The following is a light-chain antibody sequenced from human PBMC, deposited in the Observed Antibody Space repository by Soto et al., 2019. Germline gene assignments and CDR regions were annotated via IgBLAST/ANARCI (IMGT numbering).Light chain of an antibody. Sequence: QSVLTQPPSASGTPGQRVTISCSGSSSKNGSNTVNWYQQLPGTAPKLLIYRNNQRPSGVPDRFSGSKSGTSASLAISGLQSEDEADYYCAAWDDSLNGPHYVFGTGTKVTVL. V-gene: IGLV1-44*01. CDR2: RNN. CDR1: SSKNGSNT. J-gene: IGLJ1*01. CDR3: AAWDDSLNGPHYV.